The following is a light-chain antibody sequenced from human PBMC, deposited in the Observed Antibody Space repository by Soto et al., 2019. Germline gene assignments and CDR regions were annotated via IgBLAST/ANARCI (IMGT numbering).Light chain of an antibody. V-gene: IGLV2-14*01. J-gene: IGLJ1*01. CDR2: EVT. Sequence: QSALAQPSSVSGSPGQSITISCTGTSTDVGGYNYVSWYQHHSGKAPKLLIYEVTNRPSGISDRFSGSKSVNTDSLTISGLQAEDESDYYCGSYSSPDNPFVFGTGNKVTVL. CDR1: STDVGGYNY. CDR3: GSYSSPDNPFV.